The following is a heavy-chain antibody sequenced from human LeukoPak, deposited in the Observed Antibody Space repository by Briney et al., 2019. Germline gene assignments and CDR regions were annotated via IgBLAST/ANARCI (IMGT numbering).Heavy chain of an antibody. V-gene: IGHV3-23*01. J-gene: IGHJ3*02. D-gene: IGHD6-13*01. CDR2: ISGSGRTT. CDR1: GFTFSNYG. Sequence: PGGSLRLSCAASGFTFSNYGMSWVRQAPGKGLEWVSVISGSGRTTYYADSVKGRFTISRDNSKNTLYLQMNSLRAEDTAVYYCAKDRGQQLDGDAFDIWGQGTMVTVSS. CDR3: AKDRGQQLDGDAFDI.